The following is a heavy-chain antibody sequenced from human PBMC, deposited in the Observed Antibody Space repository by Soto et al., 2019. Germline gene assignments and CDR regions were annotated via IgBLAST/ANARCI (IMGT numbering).Heavy chain of an antibody. CDR3: ARQIHDSDTGPNFQYYFDS. D-gene: IGHD5-18*01. CDR2: IDPSDSQT. CDR1: GYSFAGYW. J-gene: IGHJ4*02. Sequence: GESLKISCKGSGYSFAGYWITWVRQKPGKCLEWMGRIDPSDSQTYYSPSFRGHVTSTVTKSITTVFLQWSSLRASDTAMYYCARQIHDSDTGPNFQYYFDSWGQGTPVTVSS. V-gene: IGHV5-10-1*01.